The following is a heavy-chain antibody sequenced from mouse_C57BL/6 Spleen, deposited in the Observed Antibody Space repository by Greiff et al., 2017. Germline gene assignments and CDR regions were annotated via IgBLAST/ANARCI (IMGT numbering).Heavy chain of an antibody. CDR2: IDPSDSYT. CDR1: GYTFTSYW. CDR3: ARERLRRGYFDY. Sequence: VKLQQPGAELVRPGTSVKLSCKASGYTFTSYWMHWVKQRPGQGLEWIGVIDPSDSYTNYNQKFKGKATLTVDTSSSTAYMQLSSLTSEDSAVYYCARERLRRGYFDYWGQGTTLTVSS. J-gene: IGHJ2*01. D-gene: IGHD2-4*01. V-gene: IGHV1-59*01.